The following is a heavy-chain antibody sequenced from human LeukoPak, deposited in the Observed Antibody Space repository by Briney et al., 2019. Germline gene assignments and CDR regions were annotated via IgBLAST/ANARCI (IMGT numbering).Heavy chain of an antibody. CDR1: GGTFSSYA. J-gene: IGHJ6*03. Sequence: EASVKVSCKASGGTFSSYAISWVRQAPGQGLEWMGGIIPIFGTTNYAQKFQDRVTITADKSTSTAYMELSSLRSEDTAVCYCARVVGLTGYSSSWYSGYYYYMDVWGKGTTVTVSS. V-gene: IGHV1-69*06. CDR2: IIPIFGTT. CDR3: ARVVGLTGYSSSWYSGYYYYMDV. D-gene: IGHD6-13*01.